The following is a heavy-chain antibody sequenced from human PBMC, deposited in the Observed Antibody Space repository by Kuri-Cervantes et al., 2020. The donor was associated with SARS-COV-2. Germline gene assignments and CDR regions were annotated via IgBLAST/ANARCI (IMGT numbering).Heavy chain of an antibody. CDR3: ARDWRYYDSSGFYPYYFDS. Sequence: GSLRLSCTVSGGSVSSDTYYWSWIRQPPGKGLEWIGYIYYSGSTNYNPSLKSRVTISVDTSKNQFSLKLNSVTAADTAVYYCARDWRYYDSSGFYPYYFDSWGQGTLVTVSS. V-gene: IGHV4-61*01. CDR1: GGSVSSDTYY. D-gene: IGHD3-22*01. J-gene: IGHJ4*02. CDR2: IYYSGST.